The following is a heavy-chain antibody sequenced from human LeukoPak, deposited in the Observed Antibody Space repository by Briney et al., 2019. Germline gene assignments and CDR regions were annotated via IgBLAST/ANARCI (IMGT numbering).Heavy chain of an antibody. CDR2: MHGGNGNT. CDR1: VYTFISHY. V-gene: IGHV1-2*02. Sequence: ASVRVSCKASVYTFISHYLQWVRQAPGLGPEWMGWMHGGNGNTRYAEKFEGRVTMTRDTSTSTAYMDLSSLTSDDTAVYYCAREGSYCVGGDCYSFDFWGQGTLVTVSS. D-gene: IGHD2-21*02. J-gene: IGHJ4*02. CDR3: AREGSYCVGGDCYSFDF.